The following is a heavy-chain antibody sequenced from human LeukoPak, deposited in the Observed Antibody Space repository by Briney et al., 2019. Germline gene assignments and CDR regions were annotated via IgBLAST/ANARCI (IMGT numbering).Heavy chain of an antibody. CDR2: INHSGST. CDR1: GGSFSGYY. CDR3: ASSLLVIDAFDI. Sequence: TSETLSLTCAVYGGSFSGYYWSWIRQPPGKGLEWIGEINHSGSTNYNPSLKSRVTISVDTSKNQFSLKLSSVTAADTAVYYCASSLLVIDAFDIWGQGTMVTVSS. J-gene: IGHJ3*02. V-gene: IGHV4-34*01.